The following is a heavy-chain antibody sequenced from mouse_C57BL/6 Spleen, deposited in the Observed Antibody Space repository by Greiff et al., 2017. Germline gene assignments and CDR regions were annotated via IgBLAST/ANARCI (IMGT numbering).Heavy chain of an antibody. J-gene: IGHJ2*01. D-gene: IGHD1-1*01. CDR2: ISSGSSTI. V-gene: IGHV5-17*01. CDR3: AITTVVVFDY. Sequence: EVQLVESGGGLVKPGGSLKLSCAASGFTFSDYGMHWFRQAPEKGLEWVAYISSGSSTIYYADTVKGRFTISRDNAKNTLFLQMTSLRSEDTAMYYCAITTVVVFDYWGQGTTLTVSS. CDR1: GFTFSDYG.